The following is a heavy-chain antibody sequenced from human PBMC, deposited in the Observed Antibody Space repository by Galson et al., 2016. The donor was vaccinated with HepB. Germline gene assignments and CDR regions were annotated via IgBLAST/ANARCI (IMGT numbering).Heavy chain of an antibody. V-gene: IGHV3-30-3*01. D-gene: IGHD4-17*01. CDR3: AKDHGDPNYYMDV. CDR2: ISYDGSNK. J-gene: IGHJ6*03. Sequence: SLRLSCAASGFTFSSCTLHWVRQAPGKGLEWVAVISYDGSNKYYADSVKGRFTISRDNSKNTLYLQMNSLRAEDTAVYYCAKDHGDPNYYMDVWGKGTTVTVSS. CDR1: GFTFSSCT.